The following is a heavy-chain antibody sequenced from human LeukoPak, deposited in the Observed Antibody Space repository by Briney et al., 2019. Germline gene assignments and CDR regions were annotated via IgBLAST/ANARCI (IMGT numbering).Heavy chain of an antibody. CDR2: IYHSGST. CDR3: ARGGSSGAY. CDR1: GGSISSGGYY. D-gene: IGHD6-6*01. Sequence: SETLSLTCTVSGGSISSGGYYWSWIRQPPGKGLEWIGYIYHSGSTYYNPSLKSRVTISVDRSKNQFSLKLSSVTAADTAVYYCARGGSSGAYWGQGTLVTVSS. J-gene: IGHJ4*02. V-gene: IGHV4-30-2*01.